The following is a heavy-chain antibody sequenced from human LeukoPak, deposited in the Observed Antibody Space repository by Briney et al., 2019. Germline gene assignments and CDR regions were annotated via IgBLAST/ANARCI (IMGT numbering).Heavy chain of an antibody. CDR2: ISGSGGST. CDR1: GFTFSSYA. CDR3: AKDDLYCSSTSCYPDY. V-gene: IGHV3-23*01. D-gene: IGHD2-2*01. J-gene: IGHJ4*02. Sequence: GGSLRLSCAASGFTFSSYAMSWVRQAPGKGLEWVSAISGSGGSTYYADSVKGRFTISRDNSKNTLYLQMNSLRAEDTAVYYCAKDDLYCSSTSCYPDYWGQGTLVTVSS.